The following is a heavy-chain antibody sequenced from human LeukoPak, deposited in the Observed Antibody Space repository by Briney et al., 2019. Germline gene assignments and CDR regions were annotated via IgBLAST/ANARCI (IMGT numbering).Heavy chain of an antibody. V-gene: IGHV3-9*01. CDR3: AKVLDTAGHFDY. CDR1: GFTFDDYA. D-gene: IGHD3-3*01. Sequence: GRSLRLSCAASGFTFDDYAMHWVRQAPGKGLEWVSGISRNSGSIGYADSVKGRFTISRDNAKNSLYLQMNSLRAEDTALYYCAKVLDTAGHFDYWGQGTLVTVSS. J-gene: IGHJ4*02. CDR2: ISRNSGSI.